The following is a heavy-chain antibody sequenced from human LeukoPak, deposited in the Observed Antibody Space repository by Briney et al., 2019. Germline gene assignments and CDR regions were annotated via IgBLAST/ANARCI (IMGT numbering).Heavy chain of an antibody. Sequence: GGSLRLSCTASGYTFSTYAMSWVRQAPGKGLEWVSAISGSGGSTYYADSVKGRFTLSRDNSKNTVYPQMNSLRAEDTAVYYCAKATLYDFWRGYSYYFDYWGQGTLVTVSS. D-gene: IGHD3-3*01. J-gene: IGHJ4*02. CDR2: ISGSGGST. CDR3: AKATLYDFWRGYSYYFDY. CDR1: GYTFSTYA. V-gene: IGHV3-23*01.